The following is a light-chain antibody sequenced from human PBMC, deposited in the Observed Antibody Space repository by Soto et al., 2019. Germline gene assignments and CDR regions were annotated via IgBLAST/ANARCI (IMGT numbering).Light chain of an antibody. Sequence: EIVLTQSPGTLSLSPGERATLSCRASQRVSSSYLAWYQQKPGQAPRLLIYGASSRATGIQDRFSGSGSGTDFTLTISRLEPEDFAVYFCQRYGNSPPFTFGQWTKVEI. CDR3: QRYGNSPPFT. J-gene: IGKJ2*01. V-gene: IGKV3-20*01. CDR1: QRVSSSY. CDR2: GAS.